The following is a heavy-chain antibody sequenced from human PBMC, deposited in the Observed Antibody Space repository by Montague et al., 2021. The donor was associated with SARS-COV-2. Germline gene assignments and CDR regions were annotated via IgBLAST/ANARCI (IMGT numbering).Heavy chain of an antibody. CDR3: ARDGGIAAAGIFDH. CDR1: GFTFSDYY. D-gene: IGHD6-13*01. Sequence: SLRLSCAASGFTFSDYYMAWIRQAPGKGLEWVSYISDTGTPIYYADSVKGRFTISRDKGNNSLYLQLNSLRAEDTAVYYCARDGGIAAAGIFDHWGQGTLVTVSS. V-gene: IGHV3-11*01. CDR2: ISDTGTPI. J-gene: IGHJ5*02.